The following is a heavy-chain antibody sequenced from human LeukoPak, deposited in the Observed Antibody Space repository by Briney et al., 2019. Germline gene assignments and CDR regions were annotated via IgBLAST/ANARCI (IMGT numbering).Heavy chain of an antibody. CDR2: IYYSGST. Sequence: PSETLSLTCTVSGGSISSYYWSWIRQPPGKGLEWIGSIYYSGSTYYNPSLKSRVTISVDTSKNQFSLKLSSVTAADTAVYYCAREGLQYTLYYFDYWGQGTLVTVSS. CDR1: GGSISSYY. D-gene: IGHD4-11*01. CDR3: AREGLQYTLYYFDY. V-gene: IGHV4-59*12. J-gene: IGHJ4*02.